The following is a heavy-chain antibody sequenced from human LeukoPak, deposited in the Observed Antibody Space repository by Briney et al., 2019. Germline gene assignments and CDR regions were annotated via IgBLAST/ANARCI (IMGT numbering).Heavy chain of an antibody. CDR3: ARDGRGLGFYYYYMDV. CDR1: GGSISSDNYY. Sequence: SETLSLTCTVSGGSISSDNYYWGWIRQPTGKGLEFIGSIYYSGSTYYNPSLKSRVTISVDTSKNQFSLKLSSVTAADTAVYYCARDGRGLGFYYYYMDVWGKGTTVTVSS. V-gene: IGHV4-39*07. J-gene: IGHJ6*03. CDR2: IYYSGST.